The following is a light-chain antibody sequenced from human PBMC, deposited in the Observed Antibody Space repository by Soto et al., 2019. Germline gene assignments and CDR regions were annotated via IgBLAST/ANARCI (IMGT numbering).Light chain of an antibody. CDR1: NSNIGINA. CDR2: SDS. V-gene: IGLV1-47*02. J-gene: IGLJ3*02. Sequence: QSVLTQPPSASGTPGQRVTISCSGSNSNIGINAVYWYQQLPGAAPTFLIYSDSQRPSGVPDRFSASKSGTSATLAISGLRCEDEADYYCAAWDDGLRGPVFGGGTKLTVL. CDR3: AAWDDGLRGPV.